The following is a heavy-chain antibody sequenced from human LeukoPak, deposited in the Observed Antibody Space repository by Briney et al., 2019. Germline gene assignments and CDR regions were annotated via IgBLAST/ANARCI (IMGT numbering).Heavy chain of an antibody. J-gene: IGHJ5*01. CDR2: IYHTGST. V-gene: IGHV4-39*07. CDR3: ARDISISWFYS. Sequence: PSETLSLTCTVSDASISSDSNYWAWVRQPPGKGLQWIGSIYHTGSTFYNPSLMSRVSISIDSSKNQFSLKLSSVTVADTALYYCARDISISWFYSWGQGTLVTVSS. D-gene: IGHD3-3*02. CDR1: DASISSDSNY.